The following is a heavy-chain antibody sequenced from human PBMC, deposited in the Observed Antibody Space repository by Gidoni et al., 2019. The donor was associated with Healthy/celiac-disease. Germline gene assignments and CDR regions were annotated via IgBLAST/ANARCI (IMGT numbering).Heavy chain of an antibody. D-gene: IGHD3-10*01. J-gene: IGHJ4*02. CDR2: ISYDGSNK. CDR3: AKGSVSLWSADY. V-gene: IGHV3-30*18. Sequence: QVQLVESGGGVVQPGRSLRLSCAASGFTFSSYGMHWVRQAPGKGLEWVAVISYDGSNKYYADSVKGRFTISRDNSKNTLYLQMNSLRAEDTAVYYCAKGSVSLWSADYWGQGTLVTVSS. CDR1: GFTFSSYG.